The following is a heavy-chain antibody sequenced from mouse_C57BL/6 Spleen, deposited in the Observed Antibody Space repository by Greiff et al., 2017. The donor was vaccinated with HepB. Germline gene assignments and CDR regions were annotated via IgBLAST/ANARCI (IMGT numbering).Heavy chain of an antibody. CDR2: INPNNGGT. CDR1: GYTFTDYY. J-gene: IGHJ1*03. CDR3: ARAATRYFDV. Sequence: EVQLQQSGPELVKPGASVKISCKASGYTFTDYYMNWVKQSHGKSLEWTGDINPNNGGTSYNQQCKGKVKLIVDKSSSTAYMELRSLTSEDSAVYYCARAATRYFDVWSTGTTVTLAS. V-gene: IGHV1-26*01.